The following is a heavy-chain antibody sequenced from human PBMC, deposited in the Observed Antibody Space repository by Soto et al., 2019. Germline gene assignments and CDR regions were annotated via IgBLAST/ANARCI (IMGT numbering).Heavy chain of an antibody. D-gene: IGHD5-18*01. V-gene: IGHV4-31*03. CDR1: GGSISSGGYY. CDR3: ARDTARGYYYGMDV. J-gene: IGHJ6*02. CDR2: IYYSGST. Sequence: KPSETLSLTCTFSGGSISSGGYYWSWIRQHPGKGLEWIGYIYYSGSTYYNPSLKSRVTISVDTSKNQFSLKLSSVTAADTAVYYCARDTARGYYYGMDVWGQGTTVTVSS.